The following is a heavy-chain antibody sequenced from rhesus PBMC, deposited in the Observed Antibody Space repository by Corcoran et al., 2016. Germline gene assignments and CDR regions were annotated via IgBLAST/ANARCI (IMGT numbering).Heavy chain of an antibody. D-gene: IGHD4-29*01. CDR1: GGSIRSGYYY. CDR3: AAVAGVDY. V-gene: IGHV4-122*02. J-gene: IGHJ4*01. CDR2: ITYSGST. Sequence: VQLQESGPGLVKPSETLSLTCAVSGGSIRSGYYYWSWIRQPPGKGLEWIGYITYSGSTSYNPSLKSRVTISRDTSKNQFSLKLSSVTAADTAVYYCAAVAGVDYWGQGVLVTVSS.